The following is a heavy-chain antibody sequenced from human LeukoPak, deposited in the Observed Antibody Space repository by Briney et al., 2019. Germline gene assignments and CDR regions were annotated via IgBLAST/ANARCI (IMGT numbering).Heavy chain of an antibody. V-gene: IGHV1-18*01. Sequence: ASVKVSCKASGYTFTGYSINWVRQAPGQGLEWMGWISAYNGNTNYAQKLQGRVAMTTDTSTSTAYMELRSLRSDDTAVYYCARGRAKDSSGIPLPAFDIWGQGTMVTVSS. D-gene: IGHD3-22*01. CDR2: ISAYNGNT. CDR3: ARGRAKDSSGIPLPAFDI. J-gene: IGHJ3*02. CDR1: GYTFTGYS.